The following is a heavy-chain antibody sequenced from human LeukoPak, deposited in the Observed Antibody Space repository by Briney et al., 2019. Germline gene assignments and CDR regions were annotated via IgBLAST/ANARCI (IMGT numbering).Heavy chain of an antibody. D-gene: IGHD2-21*02. V-gene: IGHV4-59*01. Sequence: SETPSLPCTVSGGSISSYYWSWIRQPPGKGLEWIGYIYSSGSTNYNPSLKSRITISVDTSKNQFSLKLSSVTAADTAVYYCARFAYCGGHCWYYFDYWGQGSLVTVSS. CDR1: GGSISSYY. CDR2: IYSSGST. CDR3: ARFAYCGGHCWYYFDY. J-gene: IGHJ4*02.